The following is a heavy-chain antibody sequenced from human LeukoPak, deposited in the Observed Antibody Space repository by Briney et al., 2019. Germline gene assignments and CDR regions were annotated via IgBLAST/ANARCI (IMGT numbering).Heavy chain of an antibody. CDR3: ARSRGPAASLFDY. V-gene: IGHV1-69*13. J-gene: IGHJ4*02. D-gene: IGHD2-2*01. Sequence: SVKVSCKASGYTFTSYGISWVRQAPGQGLEWMGGIIPIFGTANYAQKFQGRVTITADESTSTAYMELSSLRSEDTAVYYCARSRGPAASLFDYWGQGTLVTVSS. CDR1: GYTFTSYG. CDR2: IIPIFGTA.